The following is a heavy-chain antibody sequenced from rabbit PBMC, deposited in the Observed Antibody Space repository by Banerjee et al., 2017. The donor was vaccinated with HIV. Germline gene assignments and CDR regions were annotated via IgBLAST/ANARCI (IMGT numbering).Heavy chain of an antibody. V-gene: IGHV1S40*01. D-gene: IGHD6-1*01. CDR2: LNIASNSA. J-gene: IGHJ4*01. CDR3: VRHGYGGYGWDL. Sequence: QSLEESGGGLVKPEESMTLTCKASGFSLSNNYWMSWVRQAPGKGLEWIAVLNIASNSAYYASWVISQFTISKTSSTTVTLQMTSLTAADTATYFCVRHGYGGYGWDLWGPGTLVTVS. CDR1: GFSLSNNYW.